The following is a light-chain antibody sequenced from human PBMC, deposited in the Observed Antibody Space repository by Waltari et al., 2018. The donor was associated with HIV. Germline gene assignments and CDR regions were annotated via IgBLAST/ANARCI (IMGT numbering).Light chain of an antibody. CDR1: SSNIGAGYG. V-gene: IGLV1-40*01. CDR2: TTN. CDR3: QSYDISLSVI. Sequence: QSVLTQPPSVSGAPGQRVTISCTGRSSNIGAGYGVHWYQRLPGAAPKLLIYTTNIRPSGAPDRFSGSRSGTSASLAITGLQADDEGDYYCQSYDISLSVIFGGGTKLTVL. J-gene: IGLJ2*01.